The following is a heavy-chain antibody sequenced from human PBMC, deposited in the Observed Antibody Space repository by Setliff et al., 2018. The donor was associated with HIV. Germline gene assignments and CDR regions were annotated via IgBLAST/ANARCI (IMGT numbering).Heavy chain of an antibody. J-gene: IGHJ6*03. CDR1: GFTFNDYY. V-gene: IGHV3-11*01. Sequence: GGSLRLSCAVSGFTFNDYYMSWIRQAPGKGLEWVSYISGSGGVMAYADSVKGRFTISRDSATNSLYLQMNSLRAEDTAVYYCARDWNGSGRAMDVWGKGTTVTVSS. CDR3: ARDWNGSGRAMDV. CDR2: ISGSGGVM. D-gene: IGHD3-10*01.